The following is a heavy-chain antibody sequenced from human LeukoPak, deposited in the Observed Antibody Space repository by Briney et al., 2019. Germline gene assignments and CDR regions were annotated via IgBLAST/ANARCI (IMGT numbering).Heavy chain of an antibody. CDR3: AKSLLTTATGTGRAFDI. D-gene: IGHD1-1*01. CDR2: ISGSGGNT. J-gene: IGHJ3*02. Sequence: PGGSLRLSCAASGFTFSTYAMNWVRQAPGKGLEWVSIISGSGGNTFYADAVKGRFTISRDNSKNTLYLQMNNLRDEDTAVYYCAKSLLTTATGTGRAFDIWGQGTMVTVSS. V-gene: IGHV3-23*01. CDR1: GFTFSTYA.